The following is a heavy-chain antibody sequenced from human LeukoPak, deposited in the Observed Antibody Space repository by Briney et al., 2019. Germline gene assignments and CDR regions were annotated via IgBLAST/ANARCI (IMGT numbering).Heavy chain of an antibody. Sequence: SETLSLTCTVSGGSISSYYWSWIRQPPGKGLEWIGYIYYSGSTNYNPSLKSRVTISVDTSKNQFSLKLSSVTAADTAVYYRATSIRGVETFDYWGQGTLVTVSS. D-gene: IGHD3-3*02. CDR3: ATSIRGVETFDY. V-gene: IGHV4-59*01. J-gene: IGHJ4*02. CDR1: GGSISSYY. CDR2: IYYSGST.